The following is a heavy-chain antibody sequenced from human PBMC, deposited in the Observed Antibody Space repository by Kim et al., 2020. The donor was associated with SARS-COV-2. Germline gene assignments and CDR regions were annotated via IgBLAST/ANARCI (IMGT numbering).Heavy chain of an antibody. CDR3: ARKHPSDKGNYFDI. J-gene: IGHJ4*02. Sequence: SETLSLTCTVSGGSIVSGGYYWSWIRQHPGKGLEWIGYIYYSGSTNYNPSLKSRVTISMDTSKNQFSLKLSSVTAADTAIYYCARKHPSDKGNYFDIWGQGILVTASS. CDR2: IYYSGST. V-gene: IGHV4-31*03. D-gene: IGHD1-26*01. CDR1: GGSIVSGGYY.